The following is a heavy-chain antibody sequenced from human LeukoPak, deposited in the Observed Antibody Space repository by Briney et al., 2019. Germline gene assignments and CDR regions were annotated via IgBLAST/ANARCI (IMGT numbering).Heavy chain of an antibody. CDR1: GYTFTSYY. V-gene: IGHV1-46*01. CDR3: ARGRSYYDSSGYFRGWWFDP. Sequence: GASVTVSCKASGYTFTSYYMHWVRQAPGQGLEWMGIINPSGGSTSYAQKFQGRVTITRDMSTSTVYMELSSLRSEDTAVYYCARGRSYYDSSGYFRGWWFDPWGQGTLVTVSS. D-gene: IGHD3-22*01. CDR2: INPSGGST. J-gene: IGHJ5*02.